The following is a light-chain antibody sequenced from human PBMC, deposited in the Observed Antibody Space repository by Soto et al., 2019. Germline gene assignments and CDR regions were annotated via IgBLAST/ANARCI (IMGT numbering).Light chain of an antibody. J-gene: IGLJ3*02. CDR2: EGS. V-gene: IGLV2-23*01. CDR3: SSYAGSNTWV. CDR1: PSDIGNYKF. Sequence: QSALTQPASVSGSPGQSITISCTGTPSDIGNYKFVSWFQQHPGKAPKLVINEGSQRPSGASNRFSGSKSGYTASLTISGLQAEDEADYYCSSYAGSNTWVFGGGTKLTVL.